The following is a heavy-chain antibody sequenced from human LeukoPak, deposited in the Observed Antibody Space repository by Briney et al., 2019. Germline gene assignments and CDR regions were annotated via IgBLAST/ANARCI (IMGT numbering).Heavy chain of an antibody. CDR2: IHYSGST. Sequence: SETLSLTCTVSGGSISSYYWSWIRQPPGKGLEWIGYIHYSGSTNYNPSLKSRVTISVDMSKNQFSLKLSSVTAADTAVYYCARSGYSGYGRYYYYMDVWGKGTTVTISS. CDR1: GGSISSYY. V-gene: IGHV4-59*01. CDR3: ARSGYSGYGRYYYYMDV. J-gene: IGHJ6*03. D-gene: IGHD5-12*01.